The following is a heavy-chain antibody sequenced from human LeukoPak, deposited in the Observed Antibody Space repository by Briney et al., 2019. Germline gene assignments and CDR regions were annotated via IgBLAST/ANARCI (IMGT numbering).Heavy chain of an antibody. CDR3: AKTYYYDSLLDY. CDR1: GFTFSSYA. CDR2: ISGSGGST. D-gene: IGHD3-22*01. V-gene: IGHV3-23*01. J-gene: IGHJ4*02. Sequence: QPGGSLRLSCAASGFTFSSYAMSWVRQAPGKGPEWVSAISGSGGSTYYADSVKGRFTISRDNSKNTLYLQMNSLRAEDTAVYYCAKTYYYDSLLDYWGQGTLVTVSS.